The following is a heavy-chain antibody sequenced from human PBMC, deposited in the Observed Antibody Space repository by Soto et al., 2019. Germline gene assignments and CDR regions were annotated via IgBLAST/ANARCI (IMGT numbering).Heavy chain of an antibody. CDR2: MYYSGNT. V-gene: IGHV4-59*06. CDR3: ARTRGSSFFDF. D-gene: IGHD2-15*01. CDR1: GGSITNYY. Sequence: GGSITNYYWSWIRQPPGKRLEYIGYMYYSGNTYYNSSLKSRLFMSLDPSKNNFYLKLTSVTAADTAVYYCARTRGSSFFDFWGPGTLVTVSS. J-gene: IGHJ4*02.